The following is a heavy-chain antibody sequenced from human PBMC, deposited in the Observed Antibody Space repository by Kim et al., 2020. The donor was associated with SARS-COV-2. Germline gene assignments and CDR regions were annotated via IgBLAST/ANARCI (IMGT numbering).Heavy chain of an antibody. Sequence: SETLSLTCTVSGYSISSGYYWGWIRQPPGKGLEWIGSIYHSGSTYYNPSLKSRVTISVDTSKNQFSLKLSSVTAADTAVYYCARDAIAVAGTVWFDPWGQGTLVTVSS. D-gene: IGHD6-19*01. V-gene: IGHV4-38-2*02. CDR3: ARDAIAVAGTVWFDP. CDR1: GYSISSGYY. J-gene: IGHJ5*02. CDR2: IYHSGST.